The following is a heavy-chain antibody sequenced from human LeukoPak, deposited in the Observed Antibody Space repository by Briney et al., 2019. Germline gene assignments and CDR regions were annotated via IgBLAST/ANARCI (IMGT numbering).Heavy chain of an antibody. D-gene: IGHD2-2*01. J-gene: IGHJ6*02. CDR1: GGSFSGYY. CDR3: ARDQDIVVVPAALDV. V-gene: IGHV4-34*01. Sequence: PSETLSLTCAVYGGSFSGYYWSWIRQPPGKGLEWIGEINHSGSTNYNPSLKSRVTISVDTSKNQFSLKLSSVTAADTAVYYCARDQDIVVVPAALDVWGQGTTVTVSS. CDR2: INHSGST.